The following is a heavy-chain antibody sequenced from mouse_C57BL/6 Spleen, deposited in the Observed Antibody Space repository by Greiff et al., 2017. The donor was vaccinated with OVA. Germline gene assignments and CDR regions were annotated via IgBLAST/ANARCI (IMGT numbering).Heavy chain of an antibody. J-gene: IGHJ4*01. CDR3: AREGYSNPWEAMDY. Sequence: VQLQQPGAELVRPGSSVKLSCKASGYTFTSYRMHWVKQRPIHGLEWIGNIDPSDSETHYNQKFKDKATLPVDTSSSTAYMQLSSLPSQDSAVYDGAREGYSNPWEAMDYWGQGTSVTVSS. D-gene: IGHD2-5*01. CDR2: IDPSDSET. V-gene: IGHV1-52*01. CDR1: GYTFTSYR.